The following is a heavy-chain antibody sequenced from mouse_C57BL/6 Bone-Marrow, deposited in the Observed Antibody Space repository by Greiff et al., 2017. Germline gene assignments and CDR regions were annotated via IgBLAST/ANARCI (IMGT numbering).Heavy chain of an antibody. CDR1: GFTFTDYY. CDR2: IRNKANGYTT. D-gene: IGHD3-1*01. Sequence: EVKVVESGGGLVQPGGSLSLSCAASGFTFTDYYMSWVRQPPGKALEWLGFIRNKANGYTTEYSASVKGRFTISRDNSQSILYLQMKALRAEDSATYYCARGHSSPDYGGQGTTLTVSA. J-gene: IGHJ2*01. V-gene: IGHV7-3*01. CDR3: ARGHSSPDY.